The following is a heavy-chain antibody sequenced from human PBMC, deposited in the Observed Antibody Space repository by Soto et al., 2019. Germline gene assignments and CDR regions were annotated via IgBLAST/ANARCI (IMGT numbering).Heavy chain of an antibody. Sequence: QVQLVQSGAEVKKPGSSVKVSCKTSGGTFSTYAISWVRQAPGQGLEWMGGIIPIFRTTNYAQKFRGRVTITADASTGTAYMELSSLRTEDTAMYYCAREWARTNGWPRTPNYGMDVWGQGTTVTVSS. CDR1: GGTFSTYA. CDR3: AREWARTNGWPRTPNYGMDV. D-gene: IGHD6-19*01. V-gene: IGHV1-69*01. J-gene: IGHJ6*02. CDR2: IIPIFRTT.